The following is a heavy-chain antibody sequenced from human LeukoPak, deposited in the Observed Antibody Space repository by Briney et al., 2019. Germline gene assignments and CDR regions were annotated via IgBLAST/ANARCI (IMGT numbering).Heavy chain of an antibody. Sequence: GGSLRLSCAASGFTFSSYWMHWVRQAPGKGLVWVSRINSDGSSTSYADSVKGRFTISRDNSKNTLYLQMNSLRADDTAVYYCAKDRGDYIWGTLDCWGQGTLVTVSS. CDR1: GFTFSSYW. V-gene: IGHV3-74*01. D-gene: IGHD3-16*01. CDR2: INSDGSST. J-gene: IGHJ4*02. CDR3: AKDRGDYIWGTLDC.